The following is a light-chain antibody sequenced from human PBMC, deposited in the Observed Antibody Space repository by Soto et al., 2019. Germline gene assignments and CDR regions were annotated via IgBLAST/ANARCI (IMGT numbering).Light chain of an antibody. CDR3: SSHTSTSTYV. CDR2: EVN. CDR1: SSDVGSYNR. J-gene: IGLJ1*01. Sequence: QSALTQPPSVSGSPGQSVTISCTGTSSDVGSYNRVSWYQQPPGTAPKLMIYEVNNRPSGVPDRFSGSKSGNTASLTISGLQAEDEADYYCSSHTSTSTYVFGTGTKVTVL. V-gene: IGLV2-18*02.